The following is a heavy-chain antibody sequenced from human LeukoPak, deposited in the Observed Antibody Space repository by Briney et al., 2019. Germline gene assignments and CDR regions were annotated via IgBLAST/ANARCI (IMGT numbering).Heavy chain of an antibody. D-gene: IGHD6-19*01. J-gene: IGHJ6*02. CDR3: ARSIAVAGYGMDV. Sequence: GGSLRLSCAASGFTFSSYAMSWVRQAPGKGLEWVSAISGSGGSTYYADSVKGRFTISRDNSKNTLYLQMNSLRAEDTAVYYCARSIAVAGYGMDVWGQGTTVTVSS. V-gene: IGHV3-23*01. CDR1: GFTFSSYA. CDR2: ISGSGGST.